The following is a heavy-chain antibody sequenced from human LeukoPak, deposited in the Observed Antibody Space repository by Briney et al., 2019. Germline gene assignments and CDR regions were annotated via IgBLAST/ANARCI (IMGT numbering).Heavy chain of an antibody. V-gene: IGHV3-30*18. CDR2: ISYDGSNK. J-gene: IGHJ6*02. D-gene: IGHD5-12*01. CDR1: GFTFSDYY. CDR3: AKGTWRREYYYYGMDV. Sequence: GGSLRLSCAGSGFTFSDYYMDWVRQAPGKGLEWVAVISYDGSNKYYADSVKGRFTISRDNSKNTLYLQMNSLRAEDTAVYYCAKGTWRREYYYYGMDVWGQGTTVTVSS.